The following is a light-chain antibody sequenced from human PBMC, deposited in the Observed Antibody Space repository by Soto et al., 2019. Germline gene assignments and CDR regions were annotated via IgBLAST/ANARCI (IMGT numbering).Light chain of an antibody. CDR3: QQDNTWPPGT. V-gene: IGKV3-15*01. CDR2: GAS. Sequence: TQYPTTLSVAPGVRASRSSRASQSVSSNLAWYQQKPGQAPRLLIYGASTRATGIPARFSGSVSGTEFTLTISSLQPEDFAVCYCQQDNTWPPGTFGQGTKVDIK. CDR1: QSVSSN. J-gene: IGKJ1*01.